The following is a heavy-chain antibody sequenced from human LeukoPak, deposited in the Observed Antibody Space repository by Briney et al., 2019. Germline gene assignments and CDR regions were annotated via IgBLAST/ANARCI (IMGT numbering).Heavy chain of an antibody. J-gene: IGHJ4*02. CDR2: IRYDGSNK. V-gene: IGHV3-30*02. CDR3: AKEPAVAGYFDY. D-gene: IGHD6-19*01. Sequence: GGSLRLSCAASGFTFSSYGMHWVRQTPGKGLEWVAFIRYDGSNKYYADSVKGRFTISRDNSKNTLYLQMNSLRAEDTAVYYCAKEPAVAGYFDYWGQGTLVTVSS. CDR1: GFTFSSYG.